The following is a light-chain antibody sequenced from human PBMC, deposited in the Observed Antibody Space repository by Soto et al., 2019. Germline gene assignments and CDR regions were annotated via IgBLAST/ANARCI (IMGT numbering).Light chain of an antibody. J-gene: IGKJ1*01. V-gene: IGKV3-15*01. CDR3: QHYNNLPPTLT. CDR1: QSISSN. CDR2: GAS. Sequence: EIVMTQSPATLSVSPGERATLSCRASQSISSNLAWHQQKPGQAPRVLIYGASTRATGVPARFSGSGSGTEFTLTISSLQSEDFAVYFCQHYNNLPPTLTFGQGTKVEV.